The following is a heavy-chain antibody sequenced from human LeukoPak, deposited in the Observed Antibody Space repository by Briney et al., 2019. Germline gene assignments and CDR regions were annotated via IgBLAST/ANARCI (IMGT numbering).Heavy chain of an antibody. V-gene: IGHV4-59*08. J-gene: IGHJ5*02. CDR1: GGSISSYY. CDR2: IYYSGST. D-gene: IGHD6-6*01. Sequence: PSETLSLTCTVSGGSISSYYWSWIRPPPGKGLEWIGYIYYSGSTNYNPSLKSRVTISVDTSKNQFSLKLSSVTAADTAVYYCARHSSSVSIRFDPWGQGTLVTVSS. CDR3: ARHSSSVSIRFDP.